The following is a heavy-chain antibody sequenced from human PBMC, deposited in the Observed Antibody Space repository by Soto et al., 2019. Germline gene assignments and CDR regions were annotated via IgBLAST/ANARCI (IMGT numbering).Heavy chain of an antibody. J-gene: IGHJ6*02. CDR2: IIPILGIA. CDR3: ARVIGKQQLVRNYYYGMDV. V-gene: IGHV1-69*02. D-gene: IGHD6-13*01. Sequence: QVQLVQSGAEVKKPGSSVKVSCKASGGTFSSYTISWVRQAPGQGLEWMGRIIPILGIANYAQKFQGRVTITADKSTSTAYMGLSSLRSEDTAVYYCARVIGKQQLVRNYYYGMDVWGQGTTVTVSS. CDR1: GGTFSSYT.